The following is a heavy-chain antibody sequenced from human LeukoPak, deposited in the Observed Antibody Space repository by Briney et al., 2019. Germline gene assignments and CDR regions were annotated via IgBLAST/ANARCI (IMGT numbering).Heavy chain of an antibody. Sequence: PSETLSLTCTVSGGSISSGGYYWSWIRQHPGKGLEWIGYIYYSGSTYYNPSLKSRVTISVDTSKNQFSLKLSSVTAADTAVYYCARIHCSSTSCYHPYFDYWGQGTLVTVSS. CDR3: ARIHCSSTSCYHPYFDY. J-gene: IGHJ4*02. D-gene: IGHD2-2*01. CDR2: IYYSGST. V-gene: IGHV4-31*03. CDR1: GGSISSGGYY.